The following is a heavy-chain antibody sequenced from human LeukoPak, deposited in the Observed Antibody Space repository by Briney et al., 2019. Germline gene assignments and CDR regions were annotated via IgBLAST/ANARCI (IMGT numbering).Heavy chain of an antibody. CDR3: ASINYYGSGTYNYDY. CDR1: GFTFSSYW. D-gene: IGHD3-10*01. CDR2: IKQDGSEK. Sequence: GGSLRLSCAASGFTFSSYWMSWVRQARGKGLEWVANIKQDGSEKYYVDSVKGRFTISRDNAKNSLYLQMNSLRAEDTAVYYCASINYYGSGTYNYDYWGQGTLVTVSS. J-gene: IGHJ4*02. V-gene: IGHV3-7*01.